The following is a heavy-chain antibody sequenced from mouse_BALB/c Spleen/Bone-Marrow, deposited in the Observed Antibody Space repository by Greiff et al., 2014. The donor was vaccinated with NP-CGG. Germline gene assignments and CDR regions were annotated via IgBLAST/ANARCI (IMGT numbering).Heavy chain of an antibody. CDR1: GYTFTNYW. D-gene: IGHD1-1*01. J-gene: IGHJ1*01. Sequence: VQLQQSGAELVKPGASVRLSCKTSGYTFTNYWMHWVKQRPGRGLEWIGDINPSNGRATYSEKFKSKATLTVDKSSSTAYMQLSSLTSEDSAVYYCARYYNYYFDVWGAGTTVTVSS. CDR3: ARYYNYYFDV. V-gene: IGHV1S81*02. CDR2: INPSNGRA.